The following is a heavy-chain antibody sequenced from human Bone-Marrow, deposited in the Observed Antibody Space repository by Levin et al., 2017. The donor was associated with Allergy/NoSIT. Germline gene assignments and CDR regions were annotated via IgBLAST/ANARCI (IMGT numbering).Heavy chain of an antibody. CDR3: AKGFAQWLVNEGMDV. D-gene: IGHD6-19*01. CDR2: VSDSGASV. Sequence: GGSLRLSCAASGFDLRNYAVSWVRQAPGKGLEWVSGVSDSGASVHYAASVRGRFMISRENSRNTVYLQMNSLRVEDTAQYYCAKGFAQWLVNEGMDVWGQGTAVTVSS. J-gene: IGHJ6*02. CDR1: GFDLRNYA. V-gene: IGHV3-23*01.